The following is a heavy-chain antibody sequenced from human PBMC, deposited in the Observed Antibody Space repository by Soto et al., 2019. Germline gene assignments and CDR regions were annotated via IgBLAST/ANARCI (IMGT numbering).Heavy chain of an antibody. Sequence: QVQLQESGPGLVKPSGTLSLTCSVSGDSISSDKWWSWVRQPRGKGLERIGEMHHSGSRHYKRSLRGQATISVDKYRNQFSLQLTILTAPDRDLYFCARHNNITLGLTIFDFWGQGALVTVCS. V-gene: IGHV4-4*02. CDR2: MHHSGSR. CDR3: ARHNNITLGLTIFDF. CDR1: GDSISSDKW. J-gene: IGHJ4*02. D-gene: IGHD1-20*01.